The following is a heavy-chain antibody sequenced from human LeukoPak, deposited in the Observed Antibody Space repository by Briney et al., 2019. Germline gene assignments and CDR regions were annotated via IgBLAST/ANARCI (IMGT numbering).Heavy chain of an antibody. Sequence: SQTLSLTCTVSGGSISSGSYYWSWIRQPAGKGLEWIGRIYTSGSTNYNPSLKSRVTMSVDRSKNQFSLKLSSVTAADTTVYYCARAVGSSESNWFDPWGQGALVTVSS. J-gene: IGHJ5*02. CDR2: IYTSGST. CDR3: ARAVGSSESNWFDP. V-gene: IGHV4-61*02. D-gene: IGHD1-26*01. CDR1: GGSISSGSYY.